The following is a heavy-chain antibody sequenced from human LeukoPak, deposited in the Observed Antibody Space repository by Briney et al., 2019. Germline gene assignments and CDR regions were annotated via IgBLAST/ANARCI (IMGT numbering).Heavy chain of an antibody. CDR2: INHIGST. D-gene: IGHD3-10*01. Sequence: PSETLSLTCAVYGGSFSVYYWSWIRQPPGKGLEWIGEINHIGSTNYNPSLKSRVTISVDTSKNQFSLKLSSVTAADTAVYYCARAKLLYYYGSGSYRPTYFDYWGQGTLVTVSS. V-gene: IGHV4-34*01. CDR3: ARAKLLYYYGSGSYRPTYFDY. CDR1: GGSFSVYY. J-gene: IGHJ4*02.